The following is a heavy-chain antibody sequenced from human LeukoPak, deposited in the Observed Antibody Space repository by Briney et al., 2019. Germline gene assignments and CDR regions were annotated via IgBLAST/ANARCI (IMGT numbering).Heavy chain of an antibody. V-gene: IGHV3-23*01. CDR1: GFTFSSYA. J-gene: IGHJ4*02. D-gene: IGHD2-15*01. CDR2: ISGSGGNT. Sequence: GGSLRLSCAASGFTFSSYAMSWVRQAPGKGLEWVSTISGSGGNTYYADSVKGRFTISRDNSKNTLYLQMNSVRAEDTAVYYCARRDCSGGSCYCDYWGQGTLVTVSS. CDR3: ARRDCSGGSCYCDY.